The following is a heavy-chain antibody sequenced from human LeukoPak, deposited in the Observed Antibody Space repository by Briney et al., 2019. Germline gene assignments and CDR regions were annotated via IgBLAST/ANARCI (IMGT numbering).Heavy chain of an antibody. Sequence: SETLSLTCAVYGGSFSGYYWSWIRQPAGKGLEWIGRIYTSGSTNYNPSLKNRVTMSVDTSKNQFSLKLSSVTAADTAVYYCARDVAGTLDYWGQGTLVTVSS. CDR1: GGSFSGYY. D-gene: IGHD6-19*01. CDR3: ARDVAGTLDY. CDR2: IYTSGST. V-gene: IGHV4-4*07. J-gene: IGHJ4*02.